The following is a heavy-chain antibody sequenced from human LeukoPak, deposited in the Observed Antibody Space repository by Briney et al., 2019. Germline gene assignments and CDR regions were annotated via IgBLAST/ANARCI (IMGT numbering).Heavy chain of an antibody. CDR1: GGSISSSSYY. Sequence: PSETLSLTCTVSGGSISSSSYYWGWLRQPPGKGLEWIGSIYYSGSTNYNPSLKSRVTISVDTSKNQFSLKLSSVTAADTAVYYCARGVTRYYFDYWGQGTLVTVSS. V-gene: IGHV4-39*07. CDR2: IYYSGST. CDR3: ARGVTRYYFDY. J-gene: IGHJ4*02. D-gene: IGHD4-23*01.